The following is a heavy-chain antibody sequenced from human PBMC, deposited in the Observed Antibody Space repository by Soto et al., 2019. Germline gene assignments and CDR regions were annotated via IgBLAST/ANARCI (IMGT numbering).Heavy chain of an antibody. D-gene: IGHD3-10*01. CDR3: ARAPFGRFDP. J-gene: IGHJ5*02. Sequence: QMQLVQSGPEVKKPGSSVKVSCKASGDSFGSYAVSWVRQAPGQGLEWMGAIIPVFGTTNYTQKFQGRVTLTADDSTTTADMELSSLRSDDTAVYYCARAPFGRFDPWGQGTLVTVSS. V-gene: IGHV1-69*01. CDR2: IIPVFGTT. CDR1: GDSFGSYA.